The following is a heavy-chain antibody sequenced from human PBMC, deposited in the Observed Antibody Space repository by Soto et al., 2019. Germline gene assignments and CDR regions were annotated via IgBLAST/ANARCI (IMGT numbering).Heavy chain of an antibody. D-gene: IGHD6-19*01. V-gene: IGHV4-59*01. Sequence: QVQLQESGPGLVKPSETLSLTCTVSGGSISDYYWSWLRQPPGKGLEWIGYIYYSGVTNYNPSLKSRVTMSVDRSTNQFSLTMDSVTGADTAVYYCARDMWQPQSSGCGGFDYWGQGFLVTVSS. J-gene: IGHJ4*02. CDR3: ARDMWQPQSSGCGGFDY. CDR1: GGSISDYY. CDR2: IYYSGVT.